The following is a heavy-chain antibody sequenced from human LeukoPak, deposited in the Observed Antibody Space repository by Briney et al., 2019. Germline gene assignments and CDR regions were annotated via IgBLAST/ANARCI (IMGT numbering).Heavy chain of an antibody. J-gene: IGHJ3*02. CDR1: GFTFSSYS. V-gene: IGHV3-21*01. CDR3: ARDIAVAVKDAFDI. CDR2: ISSSSSYI. Sequence: GGSLRLSCAASGFTFSSYSMNWVRQAPGKGLEWVSSISSSSSYIYYADSVKGRFTISRDNAKNSLYLQMNSLRAEDTAVYYCARDIAVAVKDAFDIWGQGTMVTVPS. D-gene: IGHD6-19*01.